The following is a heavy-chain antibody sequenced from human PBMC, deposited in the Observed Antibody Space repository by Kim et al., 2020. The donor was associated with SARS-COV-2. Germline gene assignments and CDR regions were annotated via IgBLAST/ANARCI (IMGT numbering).Heavy chain of an antibody. CDR2: IWYDGSNK. J-gene: IGHJ4*02. V-gene: IGHV3-33*06. Sequence: GGSLRLSCAASGFTFSSYAMHWVRQAPGKGLEWVAVIWYDGSNKYYADSVKGRFTISRDNSKNTLYLQMNSLRAEDTAVYYCAKNSYGDIGGYFDYWGQGTLVTVSS. D-gene: IGHD4-17*01. CDR3: AKNSYGDIGGYFDY. CDR1: GFTFSSYA.